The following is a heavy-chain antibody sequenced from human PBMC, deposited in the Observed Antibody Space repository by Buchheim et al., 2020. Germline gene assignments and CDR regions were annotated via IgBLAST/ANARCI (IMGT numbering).Heavy chain of an antibody. CDR2: LYDAGGA. CDR1: RTSISDNF. D-gene: IGHD3-3*01. CDR3: ARLLWSGYSYAMDV. Sequence: QVQLQESGPGLVKPSETLSLTCTVSRTSISDNFWSWIRQPPGKGLEWIGFLYDAGGANYNSSLKSRVSMSVATSINQFSLTLRSVTPSDTAVYFCARLLWSGYSYAMDVWGQGTT. J-gene: IGHJ6*02. V-gene: IGHV4-59*01.